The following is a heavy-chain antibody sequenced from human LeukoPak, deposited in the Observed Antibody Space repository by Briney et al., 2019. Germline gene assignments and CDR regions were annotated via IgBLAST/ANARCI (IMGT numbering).Heavy chain of an antibody. CDR2: LYLDDDK. V-gene: IGHV2-5*02. J-gene: IGHJ4*02. CDR3: AHSRRTYYYDSSGFDY. CDR1: GFSLSTSGVG. D-gene: IGHD3-22*01. Sequence: SGPTLVKPTQPLTLTCPLSGFSLSTSGVGVGWIRQPPGKALGWLALLYLDDDKGDSPSLKSRLTITKDTPKIQVVLTMTNMDPVDTATYYCAHSRRTYYYDSSGFDYWGQGTLVTVSS.